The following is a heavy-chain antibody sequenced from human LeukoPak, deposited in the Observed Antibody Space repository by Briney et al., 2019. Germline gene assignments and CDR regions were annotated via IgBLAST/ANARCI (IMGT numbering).Heavy chain of an antibody. V-gene: IGHV1-2*02. D-gene: IGHD2-8*01. J-gene: IGHJ4*02. CDR1: GYTFTGHY. CDR3: ARVDYCTKGVCINFDL. CDR2: INPNSGGT. Sequence: ASVKVSCKASGYTFTGHYIHWIRQAPGQGLEWMGWINPNSGGTKYAQKFQGRLTVTRDTSTSTAYMELSGLRADDAAAYYCARVDYCTKGVCINFDLWGQGTRVTVSS.